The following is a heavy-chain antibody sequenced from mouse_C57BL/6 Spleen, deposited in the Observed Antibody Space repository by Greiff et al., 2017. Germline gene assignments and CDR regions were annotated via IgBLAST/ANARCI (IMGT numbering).Heavy chain of an antibody. Sequence: EVQLQQSGPELVKPGDSVKISCKASGYSFTGYFMNWVMQSHGKSLEWIGRINPYNGDTFYNQKFKGKATLTVDKSSSTAHMGLRSLTSEDSAVYYCARWGDFYAMDYWGQGTSVTVSS. J-gene: IGHJ4*01. CDR1: GYSFTGYF. V-gene: IGHV1-20*01. CDR2: INPYNGDT. CDR3: ARWGDFYAMDY. D-gene: IGHD3-3*01.